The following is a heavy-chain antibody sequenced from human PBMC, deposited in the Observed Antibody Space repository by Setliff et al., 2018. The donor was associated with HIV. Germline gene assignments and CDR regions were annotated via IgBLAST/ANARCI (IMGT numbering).Heavy chain of an antibody. CDR1: GYTFTSYG. J-gene: IGHJ4*02. Sequence: ASVKVSCKASGYTFTSYGINWVRQAPGQGLEWMGWISPYNGNTDYAQNFQGRVTMTTDTSTSTVYMELRSLKVKDTAVYYCARDATRGGDFDFWGQGTLVTVSS. V-gene: IGHV1-18*01. CDR2: ISPYNGNT. D-gene: IGHD1-26*01. CDR3: ARDATRGGDFDF.